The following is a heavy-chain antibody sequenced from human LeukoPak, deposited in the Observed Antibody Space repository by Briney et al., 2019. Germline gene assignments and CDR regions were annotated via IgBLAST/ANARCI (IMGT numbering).Heavy chain of an antibody. V-gene: IGHV4-59*08. CDR2: IYYSGST. CDR3: ARLSSTVTTTAGLYYYYGMDV. J-gene: IGHJ6*02. Sequence: PETLSLTCTVSGGSISSYYWSWIRQPPGKGLEWIGYIYYSGSTNYNPSLKSRVTISVDTSKNQFSLKLSSVTAADTAVYYCARLSSTVTTTAGLYYYYGMDVWGQGTTVTVSS. CDR1: GGSISSYY. D-gene: IGHD4-11*01.